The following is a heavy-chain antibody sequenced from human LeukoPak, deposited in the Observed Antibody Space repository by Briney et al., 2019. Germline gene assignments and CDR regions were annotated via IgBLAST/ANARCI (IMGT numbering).Heavy chain of an antibody. D-gene: IGHD6-6*01. CDR3: AHNEISLVRQPDHLDGKYYFDF. CDR2: VYWDDDK. V-gene: IGHV2-5*02. CDR1: GFSLTTGVG. J-gene: IGHJ4*02. Sequence: SGPTLVKPTQTLTLTCSFSGFSLTTGVGVGWIRQPPGKALEWLALVYWDDDKRYSPSLERRLTITKDTSKMHVVLTLTNIDPEDTGTYYCAHNEISLVRQPDHLDGKYYFDFWGQGTQVTVSS.